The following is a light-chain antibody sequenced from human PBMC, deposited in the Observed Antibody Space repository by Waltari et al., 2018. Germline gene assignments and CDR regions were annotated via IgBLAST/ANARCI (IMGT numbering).Light chain of an antibody. Sequence: QSALTQPAPVSGSPGQTLTISCTGPRRCVGRQNLFSWYQASPGKAPKLLIYEDTKRPSGSSDRFSGSKSGNTASLTISGLQAEDEADYYCCSYAGRRTLVFGGGTKVTVL. CDR3: CSYAGRRTLV. CDR1: RRCVGRQNL. V-gene: IGLV2-23*01. CDR2: EDT. J-gene: IGLJ3*02.